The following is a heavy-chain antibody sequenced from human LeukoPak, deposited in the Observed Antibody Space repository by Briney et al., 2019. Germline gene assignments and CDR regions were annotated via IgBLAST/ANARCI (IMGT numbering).Heavy chain of an antibody. D-gene: IGHD3-9*01. CDR2: IYYSGST. CDR3: ARGLRDLLNYDILTGSYTPFDY. CDR1: GGSISSSSYY. J-gene: IGHJ4*02. V-gene: IGHV4-39*07. Sequence: SETLSLTCTVSGGSISSSSYYWGWIRQPPGKGLEWIGSIYYSGSTNYNPSLKSRVTISVDTSKNQFSLKLSSVTAADTAVYYCARGLRDLLNYDILTGSYTPFDYWGQGTLVTVSS.